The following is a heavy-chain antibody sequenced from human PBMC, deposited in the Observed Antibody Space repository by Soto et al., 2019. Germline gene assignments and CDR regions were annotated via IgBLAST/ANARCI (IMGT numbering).Heavy chain of an antibody. CDR1: GYTITGYA. D-gene: IGHD6-19*01. J-gene: IGHJ4*02. CDR3: ARAVTVPADFDY. Sequence: SVKVSCKASGYTITGYAMHWVRQAPGKRPERMGWINAGNGNTKYSQKFQGRVTITRDTSASTAYMELSSMRSEDTSVYYCARAVTVPADFDYWGRGTLVTVSS. CDR2: INAGNGNT. V-gene: IGHV1-3*01.